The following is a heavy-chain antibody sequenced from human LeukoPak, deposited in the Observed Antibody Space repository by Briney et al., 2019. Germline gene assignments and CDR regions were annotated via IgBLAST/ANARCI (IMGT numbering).Heavy chain of an antibody. V-gene: IGHV5-51*01. J-gene: IGHJ6*02. CDR2: IYPGDSDT. CDR3: ARLSEAATGPYYYYGMAV. Sequence: GESLKISCNSSGYIYTSYWIGWVRQMPGKGLEWMGIIYPGDSDTRYSPSFQGQVTISADKSISTAYLQWSSLKASDTAMYYCARLSEAATGPYYYYGMAVWGQGTTVTVSS. CDR1: GYIYTSYW. D-gene: IGHD6-13*01.